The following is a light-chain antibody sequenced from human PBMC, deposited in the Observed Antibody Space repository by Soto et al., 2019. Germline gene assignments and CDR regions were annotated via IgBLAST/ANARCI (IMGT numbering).Light chain of an antibody. J-gene: IGKJ4*01. Sequence: EFVLTQSPGTLSLSPGERSTLSCRASQTVRNNYLAWYQQKPGQAHRLLIYGASSRATGIPDRFSGGGSGTEFTLTISRRETEDFTVYYCQQFGRYPPTFGGGTKVDIK. CDR1: QTVRNNY. CDR3: QQFGRYPPT. V-gene: IGKV3-20*01. CDR2: GAS.